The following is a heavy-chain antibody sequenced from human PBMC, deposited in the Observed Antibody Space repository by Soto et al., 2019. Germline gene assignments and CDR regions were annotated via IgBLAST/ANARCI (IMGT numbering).Heavy chain of an antibody. V-gene: IGHV1-18*01. D-gene: IGHD2-2*01. J-gene: IGHJ6*02. Sequence: QVQLVQSGAEVKKPGASVKVSCKASGYTFTSYGISWVRQAPGQGLEWMGWISAYNGNTNYAQKLQGRVTMTTDTSTSIAYMELRSLRSDDTAVYYCGRDLVAAAIWSGPPGYGMDVWGQGTTVTVSS. CDR2: ISAYNGNT. CDR3: GRDLVAAAIWSGPPGYGMDV. CDR1: GYTFTSYG.